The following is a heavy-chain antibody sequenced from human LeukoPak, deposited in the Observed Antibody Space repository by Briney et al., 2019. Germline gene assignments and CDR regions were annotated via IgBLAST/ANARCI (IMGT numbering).Heavy chain of an antibody. CDR2: IRGST. CDR3: AKDPHSSGWYFTAFDY. Sequence: GGSLRLSCAASGFTFNNYAMSWVRQAPGKGLEWVSLIRGSTYYADSVKGRFTISRDNSQNTLYLQMNSLRAEDTALYYCAKDPHSSGWYFTAFDYWGQGTLVTVSS. J-gene: IGHJ4*02. D-gene: IGHD6-19*01. CDR1: GFTFNNYA. V-gene: IGHV3-23*01.